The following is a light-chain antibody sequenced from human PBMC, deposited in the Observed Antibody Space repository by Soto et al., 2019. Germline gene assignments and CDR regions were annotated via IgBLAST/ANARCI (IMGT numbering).Light chain of an antibody. Sequence: DIQMTQSPSSLSASVGDRVTITCQASQDISNYLNWYQQKPGKAPKLLIYDASNLETGVPSRFSGSGYGTDFTFTISSLQHEDIATYYCQQYDNLPRTFGQGTKLEIK. CDR2: DAS. V-gene: IGKV1-33*01. J-gene: IGKJ2*02. CDR1: QDISNY. CDR3: QQYDNLPRT.